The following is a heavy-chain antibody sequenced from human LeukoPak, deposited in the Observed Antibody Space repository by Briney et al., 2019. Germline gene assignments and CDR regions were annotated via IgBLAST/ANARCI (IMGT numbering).Heavy chain of an antibody. CDR1: GGSISSYY. CDR3: ARGGIAARPDWFDP. V-gene: IGHV4-59*01. CDR2: IYYSGST. J-gene: IGHJ5*02. Sequence: SETLSLTCTVSGGSISSYYWSWLRQPPGKGLEWIGYIYYSGSTNYNPSLKSRVTISVDTSKNQFPLKLSSVTAADTAVYYCARGGIAARPDWFDPWGQGTLVTVSS. D-gene: IGHD6-6*01.